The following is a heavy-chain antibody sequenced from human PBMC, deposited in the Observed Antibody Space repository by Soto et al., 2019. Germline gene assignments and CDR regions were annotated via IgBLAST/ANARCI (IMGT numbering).Heavy chain of an antibody. CDR3: AGFTVNAFDI. D-gene: IGHD4-17*01. V-gene: IGHV3-30*03. CDR1: GSTFSSYG. Sequence: PGGSLRLSCAASGSTFSSYGMHWVRQAPGKGLEWVAVISYDGSNKYYADSVKGRFTISRDNSKNTLYLQMNSLRAEDTAVYYCAGFTVNAFDIWGQGTMVTVSS. CDR2: ISYDGSNK. J-gene: IGHJ3*02.